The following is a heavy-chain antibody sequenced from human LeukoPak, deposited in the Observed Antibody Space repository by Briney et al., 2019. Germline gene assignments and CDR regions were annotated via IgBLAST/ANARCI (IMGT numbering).Heavy chain of an antibody. Sequence: GGSLRLSCAASGFTFSTYWMSWVRQAPGKGLEWVANINQNGSEKYYVDSGKGRFTISRDNAKNSLYLQMNSLRAEDTAVYYCARKAYDYVSYFDYWGQGTLVTVSS. CDR3: ARKAYDYVSYFDY. D-gene: IGHD3-16*01. CDR1: GFTFSTYW. V-gene: IGHV3-7*01. CDR2: INQNGSEK. J-gene: IGHJ4*02.